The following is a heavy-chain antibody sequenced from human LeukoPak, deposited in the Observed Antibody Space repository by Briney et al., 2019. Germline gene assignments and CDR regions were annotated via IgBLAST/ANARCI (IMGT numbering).Heavy chain of an antibody. D-gene: IGHD2-8*01. Sequence: GGSLRLSCAASGFTVSSNYMSWVRQAPGKGLEWVSVIYSGGGTYYADAVKGRFTISRDNSKNTLYLQMNSLRAGDTAVYYCARDHNVDAFDIWGQGTMVTVSS. V-gene: IGHV3-66*01. CDR2: IYSGGGT. CDR1: GFTVSSNY. CDR3: ARDHNVDAFDI. J-gene: IGHJ3*02.